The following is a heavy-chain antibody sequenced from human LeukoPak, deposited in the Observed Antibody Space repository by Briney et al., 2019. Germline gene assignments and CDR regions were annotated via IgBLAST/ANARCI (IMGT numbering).Heavy chain of an antibody. J-gene: IGHJ4*02. Sequence: ASVKVSCKASGGTFSSYAISWVRQAPGQGLEWMGGIIPILGTANYAQKFQGRVTITTDESTSTAYMELSSLRSEDTAVYYCARGMSSGYYNDGSFDYWGQGTLVTVSS. D-gene: IGHD3-22*01. V-gene: IGHV1-69*05. CDR1: GGTFSSYA. CDR2: IIPILGTA. CDR3: ARGMSSGYYNDGSFDY.